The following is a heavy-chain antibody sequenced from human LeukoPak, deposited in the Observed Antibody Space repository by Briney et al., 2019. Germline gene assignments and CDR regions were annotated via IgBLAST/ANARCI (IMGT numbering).Heavy chain of an antibody. D-gene: IGHD6-13*01. CDR3: ARHASSRTRGTFDY. CDR2: IYPGDSDT. V-gene: IGHV5-51*01. J-gene: IGHJ4*02. CDR1: GYSFTSYW. Sequence: GESLKISCKGSGYSFTSYWIGWVRQIPGKALEWMGIIYPGDSDTRYSPSFQGQVTISADKSISTAYLQWSSLKASDTAMYYCARHASSRTRGTFDYWGQGTLVTVSS.